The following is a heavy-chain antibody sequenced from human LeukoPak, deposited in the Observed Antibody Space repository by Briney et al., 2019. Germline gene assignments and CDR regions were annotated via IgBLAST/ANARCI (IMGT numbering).Heavy chain of an antibody. CDR1: GGSFSGYY. V-gene: IGHV4-34*01. CDR2: INHSGST. CDR3: ARGGIGYCSSTSCYTRSYYFDY. Sequence: KPSETLSLTCAVYGGSFSGYYWSWIRQPPGKGLEWIGEINHSGSTNYNPSLKSRVTISVDTSKNQFSLKLSSVTAADTAVYYCARGGIGYCSSTSCYTRSYYFDYWGQGTLVTVS. J-gene: IGHJ4*02. D-gene: IGHD2-2*02.